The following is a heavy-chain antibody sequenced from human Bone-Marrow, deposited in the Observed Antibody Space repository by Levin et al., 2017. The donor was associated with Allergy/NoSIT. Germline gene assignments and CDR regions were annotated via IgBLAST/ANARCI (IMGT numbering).Heavy chain of an antibody. Sequence: SETLSLTCAVYGGSFSGYYWSWIRQPPGKGLEWIGEINHSGSTNYNPSLKSRVTISVDTSKNQFSLKLSSVTAADTAVYYCARGCRSSGWLGPRWFAFDYWGQGTLVTVSS. CDR1: GGSFSGYY. J-gene: IGHJ4*02. V-gene: IGHV4-34*01. CDR3: ARGCRSSGWLGPRWFAFDY. D-gene: IGHD6-19*01. CDR2: INHSGST.